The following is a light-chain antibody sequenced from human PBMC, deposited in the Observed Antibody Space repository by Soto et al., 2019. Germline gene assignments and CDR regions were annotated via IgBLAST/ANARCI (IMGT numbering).Light chain of an antibody. CDR1: QSVSSSY. Sequence: ETVLTQSPGTLSLSPGETDTLSCRASQSVSSSYLAWYQQKPGQAPRLLIYGASSRATGIPDRFSGSGSGTDFTLTISRLEPEDFAVYYCQQYGSSPRITFGQGTRLEIK. V-gene: IGKV3-20*01. CDR2: GAS. J-gene: IGKJ5*01. CDR3: QQYGSSPRIT.